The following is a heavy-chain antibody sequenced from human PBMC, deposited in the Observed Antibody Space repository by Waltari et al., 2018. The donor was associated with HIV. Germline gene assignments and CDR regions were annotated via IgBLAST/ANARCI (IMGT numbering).Heavy chain of an antibody. CDR3: AKAYYENTAYYYDF. CDR2: VSGSGAKS. Sequence: EMQLLESGGGLVQPGGSRRLSCAASGFAYVSYAITWVRQSPERGLEWVAAVSGSGAKSFYADSVKGRFTISRDNSKNTVFLQMNSLRAADTAIYYCAKAYYENTAYYYDFWGRGTRVTVSS. D-gene: IGHD3-22*01. V-gene: IGHV3-23*01. CDR1: GFAYVSYA. J-gene: IGHJ4*02.